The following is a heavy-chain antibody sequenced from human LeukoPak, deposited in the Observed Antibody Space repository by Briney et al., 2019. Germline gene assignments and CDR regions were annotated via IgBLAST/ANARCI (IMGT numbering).Heavy chain of an antibody. CDR1: GGTITSSSNY. V-gene: IGHV4-39*01. CDR3: ASFVPDTMIELIDY. Sequence: PSETVSLTCNVSGGTITSSSNYWGWIRQPPGKGLEWIGSIYYSGSTYYNPSLKSRVTISVDTSKNQSSLKLSYVTAADTAVYYCASFVPDTMIELIDYWGQGTLVTVSS. D-gene: IGHD3-22*01. J-gene: IGHJ4*02. CDR2: IYYSGST.